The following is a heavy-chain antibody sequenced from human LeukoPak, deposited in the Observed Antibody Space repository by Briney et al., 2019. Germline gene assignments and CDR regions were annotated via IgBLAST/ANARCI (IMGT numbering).Heavy chain of an antibody. V-gene: IGHV3-15*01. Sequence: GGSLRLSCAASGFTFNNAWMSWVRQAPGKGLEWVGRIKSKTDGGTTDYAAPVKGRFTISRDNAKNSLYLQMNSLRAEDTAVYYCARDYTGVMDVWGKGTTVTVSS. J-gene: IGHJ6*03. CDR2: IKSKTDGGTT. CDR1: GFTFNNAW. D-gene: IGHD4-11*01. CDR3: ARDYTGVMDV.